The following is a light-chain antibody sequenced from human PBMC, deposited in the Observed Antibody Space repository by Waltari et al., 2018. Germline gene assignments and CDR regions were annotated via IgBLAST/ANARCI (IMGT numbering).Light chain of an antibody. J-gene: IGLJ2*01. V-gene: IGLV2-14*01. CDR3: SSYTSSSTWV. Sequence: QSALTQPASVSGSPGQSITISCTGTSSDVGGYNYVSWYQQHPGKAPKLMIYEFSKRPFGVSNRFAGSKACNTASLTISGLQAEDEADYYCSSYTSSSTWVFGGGTKLTVL. CDR2: EFS. CDR1: SSDVGGYNY.